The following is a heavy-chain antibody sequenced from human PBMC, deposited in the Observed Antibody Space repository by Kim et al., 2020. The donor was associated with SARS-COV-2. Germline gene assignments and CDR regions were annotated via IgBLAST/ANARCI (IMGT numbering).Heavy chain of an antibody. Sequence: SVKVSCKASGGTFSSYAISWVRQAPGQGLEWMGGIIPIFGTANYAQKFQGRVTITADESTSTAYMELSSLRSEDTAVYYCARAPHYYGSGSYLSALGAFDIWGQGTMVTVSS. D-gene: IGHD3-10*01. CDR2: IIPIFGTA. CDR1: GGTFSSYA. V-gene: IGHV1-69*13. J-gene: IGHJ3*02. CDR3: ARAPHYYGSGSYLSALGAFDI.